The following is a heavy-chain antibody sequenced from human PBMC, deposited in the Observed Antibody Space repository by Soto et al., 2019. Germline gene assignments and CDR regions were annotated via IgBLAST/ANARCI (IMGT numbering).Heavy chain of an antibody. D-gene: IGHD1-26*01. Sequence: GGSLRLSCAASGFAFSRFPMHWVRQAPRKGLVWVSRIDPDGSDTTYADSVKGRFTISRDNAKNTVYLQMSSLRAEDTALYYCATMAGTYPYWGPGTLVTVSS. V-gene: IGHV3-74*01. J-gene: IGHJ4*02. CDR1: GFAFSRFP. CDR3: ATMAGTYPY. CDR2: IDPDGSDT.